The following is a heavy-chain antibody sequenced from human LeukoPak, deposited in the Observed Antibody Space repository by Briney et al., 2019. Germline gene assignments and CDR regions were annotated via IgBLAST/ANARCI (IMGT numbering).Heavy chain of an antibody. J-gene: IGHJ4*02. CDR2: ISSSSSTI. Sequence: GGSLGLSCAASGFTFSSYSMNWVRQAPGKGLEWVSYISSSSSTIYYADSVKGRFTISRDNARNSLYLQMNSLRAEDTAVYYCVRDNPRCCGVVPANIDDYWGQGTLVTVSS. V-gene: IGHV3-48*04. CDR3: VRDNPRCCGVVPANIDDY. D-gene: IGHD2-15*01. CDR1: GFTFSSYS.